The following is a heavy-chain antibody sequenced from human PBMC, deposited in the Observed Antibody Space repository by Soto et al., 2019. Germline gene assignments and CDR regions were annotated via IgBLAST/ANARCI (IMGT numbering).Heavy chain of an antibody. D-gene: IGHD3-10*01. CDR3: ARGYGTGGFDP. Sequence: SEPLSLTCAVSGGSISSGGYSWSWIRQPPGKGLEWIGYIYHSGSTYYNPSLKSRVTISVDRSKNQFSLKLSSVTAADTAVYYCARGYGTGGFDPWGQGTLVTVSS. J-gene: IGHJ5*02. CDR1: GGSISSGGYS. CDR2: IYHSGST. V-gene: IGHV4-30-2*01.